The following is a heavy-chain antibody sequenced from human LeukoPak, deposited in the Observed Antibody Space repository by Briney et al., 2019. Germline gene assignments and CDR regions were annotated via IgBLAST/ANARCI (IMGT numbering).Heavy chain of an antibody. CDR2: ISGSGGST. CDR1: GFTFSSYA. CDR3: AKEYYYGSSGYFHY. Sequence: PGGSLRLSCAASGFTFSSYAISWCRQAPGKGLEGVSAISGSGGSTYYADSVKGRFTISRDNSKNTLYLQMNILRAEDTAVYYCAKEYYYGSSGYFHYWGQGTLVTVSS. J-gene: IGHJ4*02. D-gene: IGHD3-22*01. V-gene: IGHV3-23*01.